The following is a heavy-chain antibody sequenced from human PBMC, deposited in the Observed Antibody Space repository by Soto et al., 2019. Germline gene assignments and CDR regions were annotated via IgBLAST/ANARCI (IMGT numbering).Heavy chain of an antibody. J-gene: IGHJ2*01. D-gene: IGHD6-19*01. CDR2: IIPIFGTP. CDR3: AQTLGLAVTGPGRFDL. CDR1: GGTFSTYA. V-gene: IGHV1-69*12. Sequence: QVQLVQSGAAVKKPGSSVKVSCKASGGTFSTYAISWVRQAPGQGLEWMGGIIPIFGTPNYAQKFKGRVTITADESTTTAYMALSSLTSEGTAVYYCAQTLGLAVTGPGRFDLWGRGTLVTVSS.